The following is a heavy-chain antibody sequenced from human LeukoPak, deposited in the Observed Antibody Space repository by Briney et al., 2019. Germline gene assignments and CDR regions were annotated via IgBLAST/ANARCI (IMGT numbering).Heavy chain of an antibody. CDR3: AKDRYPRDV. J-gene: IGHJ6*04. CDR1: GFTFSSHA. Sequence: GGSLRLSCAASGFTFSSHAMTWVRQAPGKGLEWVSTITASGGSTYCADSVKGRFTVSRDNSKNTLYLQMNSLRAEDTAVYYCAKDRYPRDVWGKGTTVTVSS. V-gene: IGHV3-23*01. CDR2: ITASGGST. D-gene: IGHD1-1*01.